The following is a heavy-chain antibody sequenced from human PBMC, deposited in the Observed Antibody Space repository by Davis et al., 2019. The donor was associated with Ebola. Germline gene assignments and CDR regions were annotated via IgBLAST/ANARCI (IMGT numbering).Heavy chain of an antibody. CDR2: IYYSGST. V-gene: IGHV4-39*01. Sequence: PSETLSLTCTVSGGSISSSSYYWGWIRQPPGKGLEWIGSIYYSGSTYYNPSLKSRVTISVDTSKNQFSLKLSSVTAADTAVYYCARHIVVVTAIGFDVDLDAFDIWGQGTMVTVSS. CDR1: GGSISSSSYY. D-gene: IGHD2-21*02. J-gene: IGHJ3*02. CDR3: ARHIVVVTAIGFDVDLDAFDI.